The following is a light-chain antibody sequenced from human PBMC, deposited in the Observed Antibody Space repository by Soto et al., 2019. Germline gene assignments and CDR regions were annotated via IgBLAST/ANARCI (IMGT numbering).Light chain of an antibody. CDR3: QQYRT. V-gene: IGKV1-5*03. CDR1: QTISTW. J-gene: IGKJ1*01. Sequence: DIQVTQSPPTLSASVGDRVTITCRVSQTISTWMAWYQQKPGKAPKLLIYKASSLESGVPSRFSGSGSGTEFTPTISSMQTDDFATYYCQQYRTFGQGTKVDIK. CDR2: KAS.